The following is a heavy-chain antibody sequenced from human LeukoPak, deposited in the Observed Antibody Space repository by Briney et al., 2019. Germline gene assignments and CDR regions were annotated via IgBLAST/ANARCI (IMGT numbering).Heavy chain of an antibody. CDR2: INHSGST. CDR3: ARALFVAARPHFDY. D-gene: IGHD6-6*01. J-gene: IGHJ4*02. CDR1: GGSFSGYY. V-gene: IGHV4-34*01. Sequence: PSETLSLTCAVYGGSFSGYYWSWIRQPPGKGLEWIGEINHSGSTNYNPSLKSRVTISVDTSKNQFSLKLSSVTAADTAVHYCARALFVAARPHFDYWGQGTLVTVSS.